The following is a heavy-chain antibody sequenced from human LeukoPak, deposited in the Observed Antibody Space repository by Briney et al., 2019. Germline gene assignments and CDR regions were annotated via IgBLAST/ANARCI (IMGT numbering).Heavy chain of an antibody. Sequence: GGTLRLSCAASGFTFSSYEMNWVRQAPGKGLEWVSYISTTGSSIYYADSVKGRFTISRDNVKNLLYLQMNSLRAEDTAVYYCARVQRGIAVALDYWGQGTLATVSS. CDR3: ARVQRGIAVALDY. D-gene: IGHD6-19*01. CDR2: ISTTGSSI. CDR1: GFTFSSYE. V-gene: IGHV3-48*03. J-gene: IGHJ4*02.